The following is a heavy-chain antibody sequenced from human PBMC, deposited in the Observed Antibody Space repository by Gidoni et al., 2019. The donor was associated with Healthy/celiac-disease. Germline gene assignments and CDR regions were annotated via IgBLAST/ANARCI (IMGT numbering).Heavy chain of an antibody. D-gene: IGHD2-2*01. CDR3: AKDNGDIVVVPAAARGYYYYGMDV. CDR1: GFASSSYG. V-gene: IGHV3-30*18. Sequence: QVQLVASGGGVVQPGRSLRLSCAASGFASSSYGMHWVRQPPGKGLEWVAVRSYDGSNKYYADSVKGRFTISRDNSKNTLYLQMNSLRAEDTAVYYCAKDNGDIVVVPAAARGYYYYGMDVWGQGTTVTVSS. J-gene: IGHJ6*02. CDR2: RSYDGSNK.